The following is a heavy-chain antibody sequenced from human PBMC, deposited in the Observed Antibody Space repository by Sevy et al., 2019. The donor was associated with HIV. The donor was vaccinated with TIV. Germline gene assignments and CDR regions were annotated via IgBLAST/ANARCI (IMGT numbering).Heavy chain of an antibody. V-gene: IGHV4-59*13. CDR3: ARESKRGWFDP. CDR2: IYYSGST. Sequence: SETLSLTCTVSGGSISSYYWSRIRQPPGKGLEWIGYIYYSGSTNYNPSLKSRVTISVDTSKNQFSLKLSSVTAADTAVYYCARESKRGWFDPWGQGTLVTVSS. J-gene: IGHJ5*02. CDR1: GGSISSYY.